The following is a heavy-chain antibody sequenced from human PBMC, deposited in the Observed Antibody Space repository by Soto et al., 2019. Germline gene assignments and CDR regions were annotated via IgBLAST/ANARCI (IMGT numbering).Heavy chain of an antibody. J-gene: IGHJ4*02. V-gene: IGHV1-69*02. CDR3: GSYVAVAGTPYFDY. Sequence: QVQLVQSGAEVKKPGSSVKVSCKASGGTFSSYTISWVRQAPGQGLEWMGRIIPILGIANYAQKFQGRVTITGDKSTGTAYMELTGLGPEDTALYYCGSYVAVAGTPYFDYWAREPWSPSPQ. D-gene: IGHD6-19*01. CDR1: GGTFSSYT. CDR2: IIPILGIA.